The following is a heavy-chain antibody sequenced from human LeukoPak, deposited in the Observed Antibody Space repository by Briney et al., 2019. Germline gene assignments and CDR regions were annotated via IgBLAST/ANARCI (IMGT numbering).Heavy chain of an antibody. CDR1: GFTFSSYS. CDR2: ISSSSTI. D-gene: IGHD1-26*01. J-gene: IGHJ3*02. Sequence: PGGSLRLSCAASGFTFSSYSMNWVRQAPGKGLEWASYISSSSTIYYADSVKGRFTISRDNAKNSLYLQMNSLRAEDTAVYYCASSGSYPLDAFDIWGQGTMVTASS. CDR3: ASSGSYPLDAFDI. V-gene: IGHV3-48*01.